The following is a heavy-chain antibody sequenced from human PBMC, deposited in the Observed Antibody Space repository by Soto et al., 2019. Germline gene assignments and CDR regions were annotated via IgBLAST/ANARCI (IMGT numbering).Heavy chain of an antibody. CDR1: SGSISSYY. V-gene: IGHV4-59*01. J-gene: IGHJ4*02. D-gene: IGHD2-2*01. Sequence: QVQLQESGPGLVKPSETLSLTCTVSSGSISSYYWNWIRQPPGKGLEWIGSIYYSGNTNYSPSLKSRVTISVDTSKKQFALNLTSVTAADTAMYYCARCYCSSTSCYEFDYWGPGALVTVSS. CDR2: IYYSGNT. CDR3: ARCYCSSTSCYEFDY.